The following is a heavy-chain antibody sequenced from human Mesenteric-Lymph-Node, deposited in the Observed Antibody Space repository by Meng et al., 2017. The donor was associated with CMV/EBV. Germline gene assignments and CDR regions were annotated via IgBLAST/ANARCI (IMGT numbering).Heavy chain of an antibody. CDR2: INPSGGAT. Sequence: ASVKVSCKASGYPFSAYYIHWMRQAPGQGLEWMGRINPSGGATNYTQKFQGRVTMTADTSITTAYMELSGLRSDDTAVYDCARLYLVIGYYDRPSDWGQGTLVTVSS. J-gene: IGHJ4*02. CDR3: ARLYLVIGYYDRPSD. D-gene: IGHD3-22*01. V-gene: IGHV1-2*06. CDR1: GYPFSAYY.